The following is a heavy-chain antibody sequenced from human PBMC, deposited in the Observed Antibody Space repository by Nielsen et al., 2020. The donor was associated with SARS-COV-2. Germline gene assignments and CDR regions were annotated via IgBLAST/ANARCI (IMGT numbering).Heavy chain of an antibody. Sequence: GGSLRLSCAASGFTFSTYWMTWVRQAPGKGLEWVANIKEDGTEKYYVDSVEGRFTISRDNAKNSLYLQMNSLRAEDTALYYCAKDGMDGRYSSSWCYFDYWGQGTLVTVSS. D-gene: IGHD6-13*01. CDR3: AKDGMDGRYSSSWCYFDY. CDR1: GFTFSTYW. J-gene: IGHJ4*02. V-gene: IGHV3-7*03. CDR2: IKEDGTEK.